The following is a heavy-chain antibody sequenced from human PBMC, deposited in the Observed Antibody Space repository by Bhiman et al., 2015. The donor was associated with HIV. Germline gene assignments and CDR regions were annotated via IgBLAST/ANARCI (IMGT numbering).Heavy chain of an antibody. CDR2: TSYDGSEK. V-gene: IGHV3-30*04. J-gene: IGHJ4*02. CDR3: ATLYTSSSWGNY. D-gene: IGHD6-6*01. CDR1: GFTFSSYA. Sequence: VQLVESGGGVVQPGRSLRVSCAVSGFTFSSYAMHWVRQAPGKGLEWVAVTSYDGSEKYYADSVKGRFIISRDNSKNMLYLQMNSLRTEDTAVYYCATLYTSSSWGNYWGQGTLVTVSS.